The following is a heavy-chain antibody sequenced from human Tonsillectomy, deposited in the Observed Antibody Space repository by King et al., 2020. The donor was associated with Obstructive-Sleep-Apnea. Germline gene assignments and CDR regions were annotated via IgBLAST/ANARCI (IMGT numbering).Heavy chain of an antibody. D-gene: IGHD5-18*01. CDR2: ISSSSRYI. J-gene: IGHJ4*02. CDR3: ARDSSYTATFDY. Sequence: QLVQSGGGLVKPGGSLRLSCAASGFTFSSDSMNWVRQAPGKGLEWVSSISSSSRYIYYADSVKGRFTISRDNAKNSLYLQMNSLRAEDTAVYYCARDSSYTATFDYWGQGTLVTVSS. CDR1: GFTFSSDS. V-gene: IGHV3-21*01.